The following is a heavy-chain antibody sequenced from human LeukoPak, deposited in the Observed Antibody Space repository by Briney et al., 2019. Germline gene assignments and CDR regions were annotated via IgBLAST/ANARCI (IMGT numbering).Heavy chain of an antibody. V-gene: IGHV3-7*01. J-gene: IGHJ4*02. D-gene: IGHD3-22*01. CDR1: GFIFSSYW. CDR2: IKQDGSEK. CDR3: ARDIGDSSGYYGSYFDY. Sequence: PGGSLRLSCAASGFIFSSYWMSWVRRAPGKGLEWVANIKQDGSEKYYVDSVKGRFTISRDNAKNSLYLEMNSLRAEDTAVYYCARDIGDSSGYYGSYFDYWGQGTLVTVSS.